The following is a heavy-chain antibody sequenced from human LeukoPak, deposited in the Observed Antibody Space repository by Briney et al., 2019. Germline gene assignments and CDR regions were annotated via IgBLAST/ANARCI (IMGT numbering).Heavy chain of an antibody. CDR3: ARDYARYSSSLNHYFDY. D-gene: IGHD6-13*01. V-gene: IGHV3-33*01. CDR1: GFTFSSYG. Sequence: PGGSLRLSCAASGFTFSSYGMHWVRQAPGKGLEWVAVIWYDGSNKYYADSVKGRFTISRDNSKNTLYLQMNSLRAEDTAVYYCARDYARYSSSLNHYFDYWGQGTLVTVSS. J-gene: IGHJ4*02. CDR2: IWYDGSNK.